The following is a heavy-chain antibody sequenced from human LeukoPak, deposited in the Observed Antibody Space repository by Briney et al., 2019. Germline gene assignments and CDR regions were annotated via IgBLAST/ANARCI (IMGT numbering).Heavy chain of an antibody. Sequence: EASVKVSCKASGGTFSSYAISWVRQAPGQGLEWMGRIIPILGIANYAQKFQGRVTITADKSTSTAYMELSSLRSEDTAVYYCARQTGSYSWFDPWGQGTLVTVSS. D-gene: IGHD3-10*01. J-gene: IGHJ5*02. CDR2: IIPILGIA. V-gene: IGHV1-69*04. CDR1: GGTFSSYA. CDR3: ARQTGSYSWFDP.